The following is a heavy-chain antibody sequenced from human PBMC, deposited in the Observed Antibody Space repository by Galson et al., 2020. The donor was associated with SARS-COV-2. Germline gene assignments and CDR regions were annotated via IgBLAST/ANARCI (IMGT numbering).Heavy chain of an antibody. CDR3: ARTSSTATREYYFDY. V-gene: IGHV4-30-4*01. J-gene: IGHJ4*02. CDR2: IHSTGNT. D-gene: IGHD4-17*01. Sequence: SETLSLTCSVSGDSINNDDFYWSWIRQTPGTGLEWIGDIHSTGNTYYNPSLMSRLTMSVDTSKNQFLLRLTSVTAADTALYFCARTSSTATREYYFDYWSQGTLVNVSS. CDR1: GDSINNDDFY.